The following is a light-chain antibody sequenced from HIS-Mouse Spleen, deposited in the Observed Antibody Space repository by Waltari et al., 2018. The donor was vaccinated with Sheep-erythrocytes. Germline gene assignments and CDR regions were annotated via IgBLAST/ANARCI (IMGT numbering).Light chain of an antibody. CDR1: QSVSSN. V-gene: IGKV3-15*01. CDR2: GAS. J-gene: IGKJ2*01. Sequence: EIVMTQSPATLSVSPGERATLSCRASQSVSSNLAWYQQKPGQAPRHLIYGASTRDTGIPARFSGSGSGTEFTLTISSMQSEDFAVYYCQQYNNWPKTFGQGTKLEIK. CDR3: QQYNNWPKT.